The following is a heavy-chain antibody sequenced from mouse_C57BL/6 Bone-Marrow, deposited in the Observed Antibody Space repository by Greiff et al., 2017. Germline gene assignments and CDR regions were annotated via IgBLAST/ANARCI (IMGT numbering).Heavy chain of an antibody. V-gene: IGHV14-4*01. J-gene: IGHJ2*01. D-gene: IGHD1-1*01. CDR1: GFNIKDDY. CDR2: IDPENCDT. CDR3: TPITTVVVDY. Sequence: EVQLQQSGAELVRPGASVKLSCTASGFNIKDDYMHWVKQRPGQGLEWIGWIDPENCDTAYASKFQGKATITADTSSNTADLQLSSLTSEDTAVYYCTPITTVVVDYWGQGTTLTVSS.